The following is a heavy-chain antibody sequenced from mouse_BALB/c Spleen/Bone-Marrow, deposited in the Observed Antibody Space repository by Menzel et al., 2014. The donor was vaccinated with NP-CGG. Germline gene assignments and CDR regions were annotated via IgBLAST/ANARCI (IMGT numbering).Heavy chain of an antibody. CDR2: IFPGSAST. Sequence: VQLQESGAELMKPGASVKISCKATGYTFSRLWIKWVKQRPGHGLEWIGEIFPGSASTNYNEKFKGKATITADTSSNTAYMQLSSLTPEDSAVYYCARNSNWYFDVWGAGTTVTVSS. CDR3: ARNSNWYFDV. V-gene: IGHV1-9*01. D-gene: IGHD2-5*01. CDR1: GYTFSRLW. J-gene: IGHJ1*01.